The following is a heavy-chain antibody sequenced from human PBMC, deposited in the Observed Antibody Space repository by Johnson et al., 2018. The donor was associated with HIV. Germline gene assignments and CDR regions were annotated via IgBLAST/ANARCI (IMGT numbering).Heavy chain of an antibody. CDR1: GFTFSSYA. CDR3: ARAPKQGFRDFAGGAFDV. D-gene: IGHD2-21*02. Sequence: QVQLVESGGGMVQPGGSLRLSCAASGFTFSSYAMHWVRQAPGKGLEWVAVISYDGGNKSYADSVKGRFTISRDNSQNTVYLQMNSLRVDDTALYYWARAPKQGFRDFAGGAFDVWGQGTMVTVSS. J-gene: IGHJ3*01. CDR2: ISYDGGNK. V-gene: IGHV3-30-3*01.